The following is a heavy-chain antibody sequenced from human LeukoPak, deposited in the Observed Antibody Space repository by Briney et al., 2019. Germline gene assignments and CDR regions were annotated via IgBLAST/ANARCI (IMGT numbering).Heavy chain of an antibody. CDR2: INPNSDYT. CDR3: ARELWFGEFYFDY. Sequence: GASVKVSCKASGYTFTDYYIHWVRQAPGQGLEWMGWINPNSDYTFYAQKFQGRVTMTRDTFISTVYMDLSRLRSDDTAVYYCARELWFGEFYFDYWGQGTLVTVSS. CDR1: GYTFTDYY. J-gene: IGHJ4*02. V-gene: IGHV1-2*02. D-gene: IGHD3-10*01.